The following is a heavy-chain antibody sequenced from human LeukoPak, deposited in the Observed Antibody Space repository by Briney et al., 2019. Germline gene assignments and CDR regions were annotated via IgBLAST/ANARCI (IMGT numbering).Heavy chain of an antibody. J-gene: IGHJ4*02. CDR1: GFTFNTYA. Sequence: GGSLRLSCAASGFTFNTYAMSWVRQAPGKGLEWVSGISGSGGSTYYADSVKGRFTISRDNSKNTLYLQMNSLRAEDTAIYYCAKEDYYDSSGPLGRYYWGQGTLVTVSS. CDR3: AKEDYYDSSGPLGRYY. CDR2: ISGSGGST. V-gene: IGHV3-23*01. D-gene: IGHD3-22*01.